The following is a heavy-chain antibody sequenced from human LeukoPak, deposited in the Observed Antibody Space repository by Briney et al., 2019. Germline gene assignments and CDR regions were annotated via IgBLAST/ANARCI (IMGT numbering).Heavy chain of an antibody. Sequence: GGSLRLSCAASGFTFSSYGMHWVRQAPGKGLEWVAVISYDGSNKYYADSVKGRFTISRDNSKNTLYLQMNSLRAEDTAVYYCAKDGRYCSSTSCPPHLAAAGIYGDLDYWGQGTLVTVSS. CDR3: AKDGRYCSSTSCPPHLAAAGIYGDLDY. J-gene: IGHJ4*02. D-gene: IGHD2-2*01. CDR1: GFTFSSYG. V-gene: IGHV3-30*18. CDR2: ISYDGSNK.